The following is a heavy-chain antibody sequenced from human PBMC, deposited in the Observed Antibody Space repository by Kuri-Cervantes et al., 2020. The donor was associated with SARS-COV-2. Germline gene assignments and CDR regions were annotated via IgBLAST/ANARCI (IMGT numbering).Heavy chain of an antibody. CDR3: ARDGAGAAAGFDP. CDR2: IIPIFGTA. J-gene: IGHJ5*02. Sequence: SVKVSCKASGGTFSSYAISWVRQAPGQGLEWMGGIIPIFGTANYAQKFQGRVTITADESTSTAYMELSSLRSEDTAVYYCARDGAGAAAGFDPWGQGTLVTVSS. V-gene: IGHV1-69*13. D-gene: IGHD6-13*01. CDR1: GGTFSSYA.